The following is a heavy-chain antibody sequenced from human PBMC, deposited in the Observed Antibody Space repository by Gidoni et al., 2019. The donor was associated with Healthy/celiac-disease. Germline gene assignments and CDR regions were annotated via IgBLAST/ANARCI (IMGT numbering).Heavy chain of an antibody. CDR3: ARDRGYYDSSGYYYSTLPVGYFDL. V-gene: IGHV4-61*02. CDR1: GGSISSGSYY. D-gene: IGHD3-22*01. J-gene: IGHJ2*01. Sequence: QVQLQESGPGLVKPSQTLSLTCTVSGGSISSGSYYWSWIRQPAGKGLEWMGRIYTSGSTNYNPSLKSRVTISVDTSKNQFSLKLSSVTAADTAVYYCARDRGYYDSSGYYYSTLPVGYFDLWGRGTLVTVSS. CDR2: IYTSGST.